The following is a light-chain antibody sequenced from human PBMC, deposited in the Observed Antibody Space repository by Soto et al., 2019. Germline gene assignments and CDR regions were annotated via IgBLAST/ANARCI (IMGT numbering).Light chain of an antibody. CDR3: CSHAASYTWV. Sequence: QSVLTQPRSVSGSPGQSVTISCTGTSSDVGSYNYISWYQQHPGKAPKRLIYDVNGRPSGVPDRFSGSKSGNTASLTISGLQAEDEADYYCCSHAASYTWVFGEGTKLPVL. CDR2: DVN. V-gene: IGLV2-11*01. CDR1: SSDVGSYNY. J-gene: IGLJ3*02.